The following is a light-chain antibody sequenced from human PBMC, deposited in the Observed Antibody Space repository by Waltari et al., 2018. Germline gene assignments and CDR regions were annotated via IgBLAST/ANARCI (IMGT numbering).Light chain of an antibody. Sequence: SYELTQPSSVSVSPGQTARITCSGDVLAKKYTRWFQQKPGKAPVLVIYKDTERPSGIPERFSGSSSGTTVTLTIGGAQVEDEADYYCYSAADNNLVFGGGTKLTVL. CDR2: KDT. V-gene: IGLV3-27*01. CDR3: YSAADNNLV. J-gene: IGLJ2*01. CDR1: VLAKKY.